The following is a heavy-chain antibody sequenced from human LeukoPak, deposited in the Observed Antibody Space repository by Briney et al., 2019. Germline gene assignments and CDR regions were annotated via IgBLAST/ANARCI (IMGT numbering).Heavy chain of an antibody. CDR2: IIPLFGTP. J-gene: IGHJ4*02. CDR3: ATTRRELLRARYFDY. V-gene: IGHV1-69*13. D-gene: IGHD1-26*01. Sequence: ASVKVSCKASGYTFTSYAISWVRQAPGQGLEWMGGIIPLFGTPNYAQKFQGRVTIIADESASTAYMELSSLTSEDTAVYYCATTRRELLRARYFDYWGQGTLVTVSS. CDR1: GYTFTSYA.